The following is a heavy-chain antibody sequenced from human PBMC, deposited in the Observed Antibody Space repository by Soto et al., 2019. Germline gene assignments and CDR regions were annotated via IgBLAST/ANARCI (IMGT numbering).Heavy chain of an antibody. CDR3: SKNGTTWFAA. V-gene: IGHV1-18*01. D-gene: IGHD1-1*01. J-gene: IGHJ5*02. CDR2: ISVYSGYA. CDR1: GYSFYNSG. Sequence: QVQLVQSGPELKKPGASVKVSCKTSGYSFYNSGISWVRQAPGQGLEWMGWISVYSGYAHYAQKFQGRVIMTADTFTSTSYMELRGLRPDDTAMYYCSKNGTTWFAAWGEGTLVTVSS.